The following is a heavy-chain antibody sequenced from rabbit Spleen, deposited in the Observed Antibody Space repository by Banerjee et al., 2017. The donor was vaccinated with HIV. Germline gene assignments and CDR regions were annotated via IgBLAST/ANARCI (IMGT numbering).Heavy chain of an antibody. V-gene: IGHV1S45*01. CDR1: GFSFGDRDV. J-gene: IGHJ4*01. D-gene: IGHD1-1*01. Sequence: QEQLVESGGGLVQPEGSLTLTCTASGFSFGDRDVTCWVRQAPGKGLEWIACINVATGKPVYATWAKGRFTISRTSSTTVTLRMTSLTAADTATYFCARDLVGVIGWNFYLWGPGTLVTVS. CDR3: ARDLVGVIGWNFYL. CDR2: INVATGKP.